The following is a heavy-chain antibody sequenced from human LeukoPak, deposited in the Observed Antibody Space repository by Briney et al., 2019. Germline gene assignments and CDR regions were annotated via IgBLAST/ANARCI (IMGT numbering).Heavy chain of an antibody. Sequence: TGGSLSLSCAASGFTFSSYSMNWVRQAPGKGLEWVSSISSSSSYIYYADSVKGRFTISRDNAKNSLYLQMNSLRAEDTAVYYCATYYDILTGYFDYWGQGTLVTVSS. CDR1: GFTFSSYS. CDR3: ATYYDILTGYFDY. CDR2: ISSSSSYI. J-gene: IGHJ4*02. V-gene: IGHV3-21*01. D-gene: IGHD3-9*01.